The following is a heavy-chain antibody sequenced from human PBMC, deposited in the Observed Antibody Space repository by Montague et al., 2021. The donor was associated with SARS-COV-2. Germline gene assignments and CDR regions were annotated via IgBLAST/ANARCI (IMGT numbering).Heavy chain of an antibody. V-gene: IGHV6-1*01. J-gene: IGHJ3*02. CDR1: GDSVSGHHAH. CDR2: TYYRSRRFD. Sequence: CAISGDSVSGHHAHCSRTRQSTPSAQESRVPTYYRSRRFDHYEVPMKGRISIKADTSKNQFSLQLDSVTPEDTAVYYCARGDGLGPYTGYAFDIWGQGTLVTVSS. CDR3: ARGDGLGPYTGYAFDI. D-gene: IGHD3-16*01.